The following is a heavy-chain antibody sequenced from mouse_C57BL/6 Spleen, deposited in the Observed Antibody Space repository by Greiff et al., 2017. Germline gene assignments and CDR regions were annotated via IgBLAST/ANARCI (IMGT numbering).Heavy chain of an antibody. D-gene: IGHD2-5*01. CDR3: ARKKGDYSNYEAMDY. J-gene: IGHJ4*01. CDR1: GYTFTSYG. V-gene: IGHV1-81*01. Sequence: VKLVESGAELARPGASVKLSCKASGYTFTSYGISWVKQRTGQGLEWIGEIYPRSGNTYYNEKFKGKATLTADKSSSTAYMELRSLTSEDSAVYFCARKKGDYSNYEAMDYWGQGTSVTVSS. CDR2: IYPRSGNT.